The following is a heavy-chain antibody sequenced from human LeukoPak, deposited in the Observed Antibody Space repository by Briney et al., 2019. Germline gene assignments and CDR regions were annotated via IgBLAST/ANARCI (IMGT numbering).Heavy chain of an antibody. D-gene: IGHD2-2*01. Sequence: GGSLRLSCAASGFTFSSYSMSWVRQAPGKGLEWVSAISGSGINTYYADSVKGRFTISRDNSKNTLHLQMNSLRAEDTAVYYCAEDVRIVVVSAAGGFDSWGQGTLVTVSS. CDR3: AEDVRIVVVSAAGGFDS. V-gene: IGHV3-23*01. CDR2: ISGSGINT. J-gene: IGHJ4*02. CDR1: GFTFSSYS.